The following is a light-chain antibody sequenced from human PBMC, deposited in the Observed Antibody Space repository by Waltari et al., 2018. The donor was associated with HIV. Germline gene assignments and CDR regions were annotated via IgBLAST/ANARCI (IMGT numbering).Light chain of an antibody. J-gene: IGLJ2*01. CDR2: EDS. CDR1: ALPKKY. Sequence: SYELTQPPSVSVSPGQTARITCSGDALPKKYAYWYQQNSGQAPVLVIYEDSKRPSGIPERFSGSSSGTMATLTISGAQVEDEADYYCYSIDSSGNHRVFGGGTKLTVL. V-gene: IGLV3-10*01. CDR3: YSIDSSGNHRV.